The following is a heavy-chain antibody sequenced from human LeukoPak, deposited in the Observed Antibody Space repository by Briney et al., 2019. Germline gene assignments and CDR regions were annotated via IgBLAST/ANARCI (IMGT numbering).Heavy chain of an antibody. CDR1: GFTVSSNY. D-gene: IGHD3-22*01. CDR2: IYSGGST. V-gene: IGHV3-53*01. Sequence: TGGSLRLSCAASGFTVSSNYMSWVRQAPGKGLEWVSVIYSGGSTYYADSVKGRFTISRDNSKNTLYLQMNSLRTEDTAVYYCARDWLDSRDDAFDIWGQGTMVTVSS. J-gene: IGHJ3*02. CDR3: ARDWLDSRDDAFDI.